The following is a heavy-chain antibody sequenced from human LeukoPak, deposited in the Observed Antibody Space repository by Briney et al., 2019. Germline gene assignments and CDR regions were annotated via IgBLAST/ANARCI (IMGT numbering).Heavy chain of an antibody. CDR3: AREHYDFWSAITRERYYFDY. D-gene: IGHD3-3*01. V-gene: IGHV4-4*07. CDR1: GGSISSYY. CDR2: IYTSGST. Sequence: SETLSLTCTVSGGSISSYYWSWLRQPAGKGLEGIGRIYTSGSTNYNPSLKSRVTMSVDTSKNQFSLKLSSVTAADTAVYYCAREHYDFWSAITRERYYFDYWGQGTLVTVSS. J-gene: IGHJ4*02.